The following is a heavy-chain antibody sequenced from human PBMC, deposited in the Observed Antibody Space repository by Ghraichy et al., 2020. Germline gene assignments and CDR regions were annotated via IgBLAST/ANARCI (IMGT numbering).Heavy chain of an antibody. CDR1: GFTFRSYG. CDR3: AKDSAYYYDSSANLDY. Sequence: GGSLRLSCVASGFTFRSYGMHWVRQAPGKGLDWVALISYDGSHKYYADSVKGRFTISTDNSKNTLYLQMNSLRAEDTAVYYCAKDSAYYYDSSANLDYWGQGTLVTVSS. J-gene: IGHJ4*02. CDR2: ISYDGSHK. D-gene: IGHD3-22*01. V-gene: IGHV3-30*18.